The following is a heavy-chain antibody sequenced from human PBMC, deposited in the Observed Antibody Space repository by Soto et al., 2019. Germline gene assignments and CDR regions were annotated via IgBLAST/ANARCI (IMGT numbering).Heavy chain of an antibody. J-gene: IGHJ4*02. V-gene: IGHV4-61*08. CDR2: IYYTGST. CDR3: ARVGSYSYGYSLQIGY. D-gene: IGHD5-18*01. CDR1: GGSISRGDYY. Sequence: PSETLSLTCTVSGGSISRGDYYWSWIRQPPGKGLEWIGYIYYTGSTNYNPSLKSRVTISVDTSKNQFSLQLSSVTAADTAVYYCARVGSYSYGYSLQIGYWGQGTLVTVSS.